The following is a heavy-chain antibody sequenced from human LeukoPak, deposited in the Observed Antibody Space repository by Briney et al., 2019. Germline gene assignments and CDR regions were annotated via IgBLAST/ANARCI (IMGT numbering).Heavy chain of an antibody. D-gene: IGHD2-15*01. J-gene: IGHJ4*02. V-gene: IGHV3-30-3*01. CDR1: GFTLSSYA. CDR2: ISYDGSNK. Sequence: PGGSLRLSCAASGFTLSSYAMHWVRQAPGKGLEWVAVISYDGSNKYYADSVKGRFTISRDNSKNTLYLQMNSLRAEDTAVYYCARVVVAFDYCGQGTLVTVSS. CDR3: ARVVVAFDY.